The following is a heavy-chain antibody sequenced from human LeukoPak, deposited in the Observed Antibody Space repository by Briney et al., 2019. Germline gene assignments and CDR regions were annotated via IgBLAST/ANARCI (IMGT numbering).Heavy chain of an antibody. D-gene: IGHD6-19*01. Sequence: SETLSLTCDVSGASIRSFYWNWIRQPPGKGLEWIGYIYHSGTTYYNPSLKSRVTISVDRSKNQFSLKLSSVTAADTAVYYCARGVSVAGSLQHWGQGTLVTVSS. CDR2: IYHSGTT. V-gene: IGHV4-30-2*01. J-gene: IGHJ1*01. CDR1: GASIRSFY. CDR3: ARGVSVAGSLQH.